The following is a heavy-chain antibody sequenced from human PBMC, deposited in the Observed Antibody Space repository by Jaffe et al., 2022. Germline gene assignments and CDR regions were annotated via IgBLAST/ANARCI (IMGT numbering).Heavy chain of an antibody. Sequence: QVQLQESGPGLVKPSETLSLTCTVSGGSISSYYWSWIRQPPGKGLEWIGYIYYSGSTNYNPSLKSRVTISVDTSKNQFSLKLSSVTAADTAVYYCATGVIIGAFDIWGQGTMVTVSS. V-gene: IGHV4-59*01. J-gene: IGHJ3*02. D-gene: IGHD3-10*01. CDR2: IYYSGST. CDR1: GGSISSYY. CDR3: ATGVIIGAFDI.